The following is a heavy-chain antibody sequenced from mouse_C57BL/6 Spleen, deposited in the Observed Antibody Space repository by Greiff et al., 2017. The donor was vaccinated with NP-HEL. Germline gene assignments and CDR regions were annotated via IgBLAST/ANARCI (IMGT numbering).Heavy chain of an antibody. CDR3: TRGPGGFAY. J-gene: IGHJ3*01. CDR1: GFNIKDDY. CDR2: IDPENGDT. V-gene: IGHV14-4*01. Sequence: EVQLQQSGAELVRPGASVKLSCTASGFNIKDDYMHWVKQRPEQGLEWIGWIDPENGDTEYASKFQGKATITADTSSNTAYLQLSSLTSEDTAVYYCTRGPGGFAYWGQGTLVTVSA.